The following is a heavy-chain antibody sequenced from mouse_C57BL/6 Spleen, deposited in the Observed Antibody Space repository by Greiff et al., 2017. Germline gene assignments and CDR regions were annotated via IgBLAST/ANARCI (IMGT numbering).Heavy chain of an antibody. CDR3: ARSFYDGYAWLAY. V-gene: IGHV1-53*01. CDR2: INPGNGGT. Sequence: VKLQQPGTELVKPGASVKLSCKASGYTFTSYWMHWVKQRPGQGLEWIGNINPGNGGTNYNEKFKSKATLTVDKSSSTAYMQLSSLTSEDSAVYYCARSFYDGYAWLAYWGQGTLVTVSA. D-gene: IGHD2-3*01. J-gene: IGHJ3*01. CDR1: GYTFTSYW.